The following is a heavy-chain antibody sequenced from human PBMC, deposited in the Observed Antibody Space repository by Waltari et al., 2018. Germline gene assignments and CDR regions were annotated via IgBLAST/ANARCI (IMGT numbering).Heavy chain of an antibody. CDR3: ARDRGRGIYLDS. CDR2: IKRSGGT. V-gene: IGHV4-4*02. CDR1: GESMSSGDW. D-gene: IGHD2-15*01. Sequence: QMQMQESGPGLVKPSETLSVTCTVSGESMSSGDWWSWVRQSPEQGLEWIGQIKRSGGTRYTPSLESRVSISVDPSSNQFSLRMTSTTAADTAVYYCARDRGRGIYLDSWGRGTLVTVSA. J-gene: IGHJ4*02.